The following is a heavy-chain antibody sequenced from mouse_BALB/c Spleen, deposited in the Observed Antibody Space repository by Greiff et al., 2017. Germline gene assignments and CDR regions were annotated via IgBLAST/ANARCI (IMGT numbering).Heavy chain of an antibody. CDR2: IWGGGST. Sequence: VQGVESGPGLVAPSQSLSITCTVSGFSLSRYSVHWVRQPPGKGLEWLGMIWGGGSTDYNSALKSRLSISKDNSKSQVFLKMNSLQTDDTAMYYCARFITTATGYAMDYWGQGTSVTVSS. V-gene: IGHV2-6-4*01. J-gene: IGHJ4*01. D-gene: IGHD1-2*01. CDR3: ARFITTATGYAMDY. CDR1: GFSLSRYS.